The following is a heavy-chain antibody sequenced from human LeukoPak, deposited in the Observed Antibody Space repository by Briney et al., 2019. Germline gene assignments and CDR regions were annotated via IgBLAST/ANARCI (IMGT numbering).Heavy chain of an antibody. D-gene: IGHD4-17*01. J-gene: IGHJ4*02. V-gene: IGHV1-2*02. CDR1: GYTFTGYY. CDR2: INPNSGGT. CDR3: AREMTTVTTVGY. Sequence: GASVKVSYKASGYTFTGYYMHWVRQAPGQGLEWMGWINPNSGGTNYAQKFQGRVTMTRDTSISTAYMELSRLRSDDTAVYYCAREMTTVTTVGYWGQGTLVTVSS.